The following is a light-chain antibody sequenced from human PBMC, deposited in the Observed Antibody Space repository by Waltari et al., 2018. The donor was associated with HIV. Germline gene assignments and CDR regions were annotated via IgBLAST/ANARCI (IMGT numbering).Light chain of an antibody. J-gene: IGLJ2*01. Sequence: HSALTQPASVSGSPGQSITISCTGTSSDVGGYDYVSWYQPYPGRAPKLMIYDVSHRPSGVANRFSASKSGNTASLTISGLQAEDEADYYCASYTSSSTVVFGGGTKLTVL. CDR3: ASYTSSSTVV. CDR1: SSDVGGYDY. V-gene: IGLV2-14*03. CDR2: DVS.